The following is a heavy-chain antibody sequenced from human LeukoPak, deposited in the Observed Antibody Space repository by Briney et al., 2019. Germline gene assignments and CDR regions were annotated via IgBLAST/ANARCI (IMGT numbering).Heavy chain of an antibody. CDR1: GFTFDDYA. D-gene: IGHD6-19*01. Sequence: GGSLRLSCAASGFTFDDYAMHWVRQAPGKGLEWVSLISWDGGSTYCADSVKGRFTISRDNSKNSLYLQMNSLRAEDTALYYCAKSLRIAVAGMIDYWGQGTLVTVSS. CDR3: AKSLRIAVAGMIDY. J-gene: IGHJ4*02. V-gene: IGHV3-43D*03. CDR2: ISWDGGST.